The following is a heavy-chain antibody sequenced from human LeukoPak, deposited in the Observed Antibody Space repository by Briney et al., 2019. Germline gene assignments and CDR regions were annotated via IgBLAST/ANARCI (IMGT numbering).Heavy chain of an antibody. D-gene: IGHD3/OR15-3a*01. CDR2: ISSSARYM. J-gene: IGHJ6*02. CDR3: ARGGVGLVIIPGWEYDYYGLDV. CDR1: GFTLSTYS. Sequence: GGSLRLSCAASGFTLSTYSMNWVRQAAGKGLERVSSISSSARYMYYADSVKGRFTISRDNAKNSLYLQMNSLRAEDTAVYYCARGGVGLVIIPGWEYDYYGLDVWGQGTTVTVSS. V-gene: IGHV3-21*01.